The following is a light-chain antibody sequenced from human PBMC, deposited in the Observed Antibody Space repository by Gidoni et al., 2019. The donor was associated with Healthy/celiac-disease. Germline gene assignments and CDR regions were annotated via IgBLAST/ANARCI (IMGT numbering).Light chain of an antibody. CDR3: KQRSNWPPTWT. V-gene: IGKV3-11*01. CDR2: DAS. CDR1: QRVGSS. J-gene: IGKJ1*01. Sequence: DIVLTQSPATLSLSPGERATLSCRASQRVGSSLAWYQQKPGQAHRLLIYDASNRAAGIPARFRGSGAGTDFTLTISSIEPEDFAVYYCKQRSNWPPTWTFGLRDHGGNRT.